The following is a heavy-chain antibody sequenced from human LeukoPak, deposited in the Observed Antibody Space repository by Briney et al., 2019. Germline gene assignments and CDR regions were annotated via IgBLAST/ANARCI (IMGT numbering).Heavy chain of an antibody. J-gene: IGHJ5*02. CDR2: IYPGDSDT. Sequence: GESLKISFKGSGXSFTSYCIGWVRQMPGKGLEWMGIIYPGDSDTRYSPSFQGQVTISADKSISTAYLQWSSLKASDTAMYYCARQFYGSTSPNWFDPWGQGTLVTVSS. D-gene: IGHD2-2*01. CDR3: ARQFYGSTSPNWFDP. V-gene: IGHV5-51*01. CDR1: GXSFTSYC.